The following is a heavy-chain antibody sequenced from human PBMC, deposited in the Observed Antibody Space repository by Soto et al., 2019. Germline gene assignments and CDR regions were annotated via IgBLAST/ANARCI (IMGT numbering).Heavy chain of an antibody. Sequence: PLSLTCSVSGVSIGSGGYYWSWIRQHPGRGLEWIGYIYYSGSTYYNPSLKSRVTISIDTSKNQFSLKLRSVTAADTAVYYCARARGRYFDYWGQGTPVTVSS. CDR2: IYYSGST. D-gene: IGHD3-16*01. CDR1: GVSIGSGGYY. CDR3: ARARGRYFDY. J-gene: IGHJ4*02. V-gene: IGHV4-31*03.